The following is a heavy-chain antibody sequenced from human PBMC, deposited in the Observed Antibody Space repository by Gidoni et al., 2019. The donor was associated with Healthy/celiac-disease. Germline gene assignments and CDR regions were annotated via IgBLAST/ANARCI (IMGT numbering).Heavy chain of an antibody. J-gene: IGHJ3*02. Sequence: QVQLVESGGGVVQPGRSLRLSCAASGFTFSSYAMHWVRQAPGKGLEWVAVISYDGSNKYYADSVKGRFTISRDNSKNTLYLQMNSLRAEDTAVYYCAREEMSNAFDIWGQGTMVTVSS. CDR3: AREEMSNAFDI. V-gene: IGHV3-30*04. CDR2: ISYDGSNK. CDR1: GFTFSSYA.